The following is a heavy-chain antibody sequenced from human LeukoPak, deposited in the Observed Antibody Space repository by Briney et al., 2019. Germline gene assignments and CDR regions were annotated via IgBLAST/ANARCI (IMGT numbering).Heavy chain of an antibody. V-gene: IGHV3-23*01. CDR1: EFTFSNYA. J-gene: IGHJ4*02. CDR3: AKCPYYDVSTGYYYFDY. CDR2: TSGSGGST. Sequence: GGSLRLSCAASEFTFSNYAMSWVRQAPGKGLEWVSDTSGSGGSTYYADSVKGRFTISRDKSKNTLYLQMNSLRAEDTAVYYCAKCPYYDVSTGYYYFDYWGQGTLVTVSS. D-gene: IGHD3-9*01.